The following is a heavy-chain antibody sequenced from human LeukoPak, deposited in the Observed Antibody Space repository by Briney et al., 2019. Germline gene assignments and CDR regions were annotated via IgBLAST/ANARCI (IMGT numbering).Heavy chain of an antibody. CDR2: IKSKTDVGTT. Sequence: GGCLRLSSAASLVTSSDAWISCGREAAGKGVEWVGRIKSKTDVGTTDYTAPLKGRFTIPRDDAKNRLSLQIDSLKTEDTPVNYCTAAGTVNARGSEGQHYYYYYGMDVWGQGTTVTVSS. D-gene: IGHD4-11*01. J-gene: IGHJ6*02. CDR3: TAAGTVNARGSEGQHYYYYYGMDV. V-gene: IGHV3-15*01. CDR1: LVTSSDAW.